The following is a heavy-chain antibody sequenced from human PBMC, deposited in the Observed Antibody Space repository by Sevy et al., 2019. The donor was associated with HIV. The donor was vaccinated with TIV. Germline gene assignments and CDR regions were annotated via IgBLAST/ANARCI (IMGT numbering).Heavy chain of an antibody. Sequence: SENLSLTCGVYNGSFSGYYWSWIRQSPEKGLEWIGQINHSGSTNYNPSLKSRITISIDMSKSQFSLNLSSVTAADTAIYYCGRSGSDYQVSWFDPWGHGTLVTVSS. CDR2: INHSGST. CDR1: NGSFSGYY. CDR3: GRSGSDYQVSWFDP. D-gene: IGHD3-10*01. J-gene: IGHJ5*02. V-gene: IGHV4-34*01.